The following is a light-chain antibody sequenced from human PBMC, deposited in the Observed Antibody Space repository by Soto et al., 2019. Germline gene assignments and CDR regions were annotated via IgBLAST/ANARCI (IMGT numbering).Light chain of an antibody. V-gene: IGKV1-5*01. CDR1: QSISSW. CDR3: QQYENYWT. Sequence: DIQTTQSPSTLSATAGDRVTITCRASQSISSWLAWYQQKPGKAPKLLIYDASNLESGVPSRFSGSGSGTDFTLTISHLQPDDSATYYCQQYENYWTFGQGTKVDIK. J-gene: IGKJ1*01. CDR2: DAS.